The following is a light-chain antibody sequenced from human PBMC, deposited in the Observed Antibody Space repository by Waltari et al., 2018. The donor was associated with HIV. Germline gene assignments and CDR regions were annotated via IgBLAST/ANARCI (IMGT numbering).Light chain of an antibody. J-gene: IGLJ1*01. CDR1: SSNIGNDN. V-gene: IGLV1-47*01. CDR2: KNY. Sequence: QSVLTQPPSASGTPGQTVTISCSGSSSNIGNDNVYWYQQLPGMTPKLLIYKNYQRPSGVPGRFACAKSGTAASLASSGLRSEDEADYYCVGWDGSLSGYVFGAGTKVTVL. CDR3: VGWDGSLSGYV.